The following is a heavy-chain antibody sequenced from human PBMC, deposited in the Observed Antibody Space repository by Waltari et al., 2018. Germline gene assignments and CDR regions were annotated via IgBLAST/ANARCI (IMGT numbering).Heavy chain of an antibody. V-gene: IGHV3-7*01. Sequence: EVQLVESGGGSVQPGGSLRLSCAASGMTLSSYWMNWVRQAPGKGLEGVANIKQDGSEKKYVDSVEGRFSISRDNAQNSLYLQRNSLRAEDTAIYYCVTGLTTVTAKDYFDHWGQGALVTVSS. J-gene: IGHJ4*02. CDR3: VTGLTTVTAKDYFDH. D-gene: IGHD4-17*01. CDR1: GMTLSSYW. CDR2: IKQDGSEK.